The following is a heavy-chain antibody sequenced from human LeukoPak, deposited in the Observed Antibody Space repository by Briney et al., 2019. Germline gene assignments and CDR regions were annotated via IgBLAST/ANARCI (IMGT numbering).Heavy chain of an antibody. CDR2: INWNSGSI. J-gene: IGHJ6*02. D-gene: IGHD3-10*01. CDR1: GFTFDDYA. Sequence: GGSLRLSCAASGFTFDDYAMHWVRQAPGKGLEWVSGINWNSGSIGYVDSVKGRFTISRDNAKNSLFMQMNSLRVEDTALYYCAKGVRGILYYAMDVWGQGTTVTDSS. CDR3: AKGVRGILYYAMDV. V-gene: IGHV3-9*01.